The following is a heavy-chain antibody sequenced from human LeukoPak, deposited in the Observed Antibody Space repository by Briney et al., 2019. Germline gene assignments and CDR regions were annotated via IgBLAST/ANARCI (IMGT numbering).Heavy chain of an antibody. V-gene: IGHV3-23*01. Sequence: PGGSLRLSCVASGLTMRTYGMSWVRQAPGKGLEWVSGTPSGGDNTYYADSVKGRFTISRDNYENTLYLQINSLRVEDTAIYYCAKDSEYYDFWSRYNHYSYHYMDVWGKGTTVTVSS. CDR3: AKDSEYYDFWSRYNHYSYHYMDV. J-gene: IGHJ6*03. CDR2: TPSGGDNT. D-gene: IGHD3-3*01. CDR1: GLTMRTYG.